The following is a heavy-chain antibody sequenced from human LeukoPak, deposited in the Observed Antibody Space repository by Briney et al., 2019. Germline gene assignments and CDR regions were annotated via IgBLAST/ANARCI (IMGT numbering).Heavy chain of an antibody. J-gene: IGHJ4*02. CDR1: GFTFSIYT. V-gene: IGHV3-21*01. Sequence: GGSLRLSCAVSGFTFSIYTMNWVRQAPGKGLEWVSSISSSGSNIYHADPVKGRFTTSRDNAKNSLYLQMNSLRAEDTAVYYCARGRPFDYWGQGTLVTVSS. CDR2: ISSSGSNI. CDR3: ARGRPFDY. D-gene: IGHD6-6*01.